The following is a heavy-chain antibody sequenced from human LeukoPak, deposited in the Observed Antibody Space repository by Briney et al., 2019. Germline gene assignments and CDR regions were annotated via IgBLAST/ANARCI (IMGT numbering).Heavy chain of an antibody. V-gene: IGHV1-46*01. CDR1: GYTFTSYY. D-gene: IGHD2-21*01. Sequence: ASVKVSCKASGYTFTSYYMHWVRQAPGQGLEWMGIINPSGGSTNYAQNFQGRVTMTRDTSTSTVYMELSSLRSEDTAVYYCARDLGGGDPLTHYWGQGSLVTVSS. CDR3: ARDLGGGDPLTHY. CDR2: INPSGGST. J-gene: IGHJ4*02.